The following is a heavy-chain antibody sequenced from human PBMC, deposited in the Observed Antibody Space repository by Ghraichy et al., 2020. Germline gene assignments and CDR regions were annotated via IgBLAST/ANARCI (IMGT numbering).Heavy chain of an antibody. J-gene: IGHJ4*02. CDR1: GGSISSSSYY. D-gene: IGHD3-9*01. Sequence: SETLSLTCTVSGGSISSSSYYWGWIRQPPGKGLEWIGSIYYSGSTYYNPSLKSRVTISVDTSKNQFSLKLSSVTAADTAVYYCARLPRGYDILTGYYMEGEYMDYWGQGTLVTVSS. CDR2: IYYSGST. V-gene: IGHV4-39*01. CDR3: ARLPRGYDILTGYYMEGEYMDY.